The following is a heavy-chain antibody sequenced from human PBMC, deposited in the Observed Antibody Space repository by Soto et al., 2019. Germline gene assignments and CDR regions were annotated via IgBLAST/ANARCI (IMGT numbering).Heavy chain of an antibody. V-gene: IGHV4-4*07. CDR3: VRDGTKTFRDRFVP. D-gene: IGHD3-10*01. CDR1: GASLSRYY. Sequence: QVVLQESGPGVVKPSDTLSLTCNVSGASLSRYYWSWIRQPPGKGLEWIGRIYATGDTDYNPSLKSRISTSVDMSKKQFSLTLRSVTAADTAIYYCVRDGTKTFRDRFVPSGRGILVTVSS. J-gene: IGHJ5*02. CDR2: IYATGDT.